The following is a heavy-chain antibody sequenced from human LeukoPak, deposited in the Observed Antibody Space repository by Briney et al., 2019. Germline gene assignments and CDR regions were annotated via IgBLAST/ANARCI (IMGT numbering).Heavy chain of an antibody. CDR2: IYYSGST. J-gene: IGHJ2*01. D-gene: IGHD4/OR15-4a*01. V-gene: IGHV4-59*01. CDR1: GGSISLYY. CDR3: ASRAYGAWYFDL. Sequence: SETLSLTCTVSGGSISLYYWSWIRQPPGKGLEWIGYIYYSGSTNYNPSLKSRVTTSVDTSKNQFSLKLSSVTAADTAIYYCASRAYGAWYFDLWGRGTLVTVSS.